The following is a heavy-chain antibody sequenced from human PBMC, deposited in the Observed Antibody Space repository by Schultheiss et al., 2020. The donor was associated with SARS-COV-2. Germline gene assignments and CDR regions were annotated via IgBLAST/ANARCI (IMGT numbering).Heavy chain of an antibody. CDR1: GYTFTSYA. J-gene: IGHJ5*02. CDR2: INAGNGNT. CDR3: AADHYYGSDTFEGHWFDP. Sequence: ASVKVSCKASGYTFTSYAMHWVRQAPGQRLEWMGWINAGNGNTKYSQKFQGRVTITRDTSASTAYMELSSLRSEDTAVYYCAADHYYGSDTFEGHWFDPWGQGTLVTVSS. V-gene: IGHV1-3*01. D-gene: IGHD3-10*01.